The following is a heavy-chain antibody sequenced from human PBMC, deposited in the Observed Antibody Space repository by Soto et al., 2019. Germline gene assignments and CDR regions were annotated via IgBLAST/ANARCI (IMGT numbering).Heavy chain of an antibody. D-gene: IGHD6-19*01. CDR3: ASERSSGWYVDY. V-gene: IGHV1-8*01. CDR1: GYTFTSYD. CDR2: MNPNSGNT. J-gene: IGHJ4*02. Sequence: QVQLVQSGAEVKKPGASVKVSCKASGYTFTSYDINWVRQATGQGLEWMGWMNPNSGNTGYAQKFQGRVTMTRNTSISTAYMELSSLRSEDTDLYYCASERSSGWYVDYWGQGTLVTVSS.